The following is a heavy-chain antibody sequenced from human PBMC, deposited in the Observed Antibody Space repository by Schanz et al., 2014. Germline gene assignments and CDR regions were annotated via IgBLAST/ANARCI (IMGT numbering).Heavy chain of an antibody. CDR2: VSSRSDEI. CDR1: GFTLSNYA. V-gene: IGHV3-23*05. J-gene: IGHJ3*02. Sequence: EMQLLESGGGLAQPGGSLRLSCAASGFTLSNYAMSWVRQAPGKGLEWVAAVSSRSDEIKYADSVRGRFTISRDNSRSTMYLQMNSLRAEDTAVYYCAKGRFGELSAFDIWGQGTMVTVSS. D-gene: IGHD3-10*01. CDR3: AKGRFGELSAFDI.